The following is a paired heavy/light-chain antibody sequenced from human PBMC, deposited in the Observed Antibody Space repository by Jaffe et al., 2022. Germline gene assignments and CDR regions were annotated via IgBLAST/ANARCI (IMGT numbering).Light chain of an antibody. Sequence: DIVMTQTPLSLSVTPGQPASISCKSSQSLLHSNGKTYLYWYLQRPGQSPQLLIYEVSSRFSGVPDRFSGSGSGTDFTLKISRVEAEDVGVYYCMQAIHLPITFGQGTRLEIK. V-gene: IGKV2-29*02. CDR1: QSLLHSNGKTY. CDR2: EVS. CDR3: MQAIHLPIT. J-gene: IGKJ5*01.
Heavy chain of an antibody. J-gene: IGHJ4*02. Sequence: EVQLLESGGGLVHPGGSLRLSCAASGFTFSSYAMSWVRQAPGKGLEWVSGISGSGGSTYYADSVKGRFTISRDNYKNTMYLEMNSLRAEDTAVYYCAKYGMTTVTTTGFDYWGQGIVVTVSS. V-gene: IGHV3-23*01. D-gene: IGHD4-17*01. CDR1: GFTFSSYA. CDR2: ISGSGGST. CDR3: AKYGMTTVTTTGFDY.